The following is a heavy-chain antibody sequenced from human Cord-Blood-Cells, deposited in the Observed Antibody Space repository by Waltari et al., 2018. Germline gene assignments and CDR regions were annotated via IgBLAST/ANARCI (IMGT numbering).Heavy chain of an antibody. CDR2: INHSGST. Sequence: QVQLQQWGAGLLKPSATLSLTCAVYGGSFSGYYWSWIRQPPGKGLEWIGEINHSGSTNYNPALKSRVTISVDTSKNQCSLKLSSVTAADTAVYYCAGRVAPYYFDYWGQGTLVTVSS. CDR3: AGRVAPYYFDY. J-gene: IGHJ4*02. CDR1: GGSFSGYY. D-gene: IGHD2-2*01. V-gene: IGHV4-34*01.